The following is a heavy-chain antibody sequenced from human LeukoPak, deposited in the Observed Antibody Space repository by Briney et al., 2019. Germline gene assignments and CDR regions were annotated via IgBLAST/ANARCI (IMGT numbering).Heavy chain of an antibody. D-gene: IGHD6-25*01. Sequence: GGSLRLTCAASGFIFDDYTMYWVRQRPGKGLEWVSTISWNSDKTYYGDSVMGRFTISRDNSINSVFLQMNSLTNEDTALYYCAKGAAIGHYYYMDVWGRGTTVTVS. CDR1: GFIFDDYT. J-gene: IGHJ6*03. CDR3: AKGAAIGHYYYMDV. CDR2: ISWNSDKT. V-gene: IGHV3-43*01.